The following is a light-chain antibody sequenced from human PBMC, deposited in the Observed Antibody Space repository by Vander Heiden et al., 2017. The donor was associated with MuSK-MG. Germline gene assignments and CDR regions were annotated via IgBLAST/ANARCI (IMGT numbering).Light chain of an antibody. V-gene: IGKV1-5*03. CDR1: QSISSW. CDR3: QQDNSYPGT. Sequence: DLPMTQSPSTLSASVGDRVTITCRASQSISSWLAWYQQKPGKAPKLLIYKASSLESGVPSRFSGSGSGTEFTLTSSSLQPDDFATYYCQQDNSYPGTFGQGTKVEIK. CDR2: KAS. J-gene: IGKJ1*01.